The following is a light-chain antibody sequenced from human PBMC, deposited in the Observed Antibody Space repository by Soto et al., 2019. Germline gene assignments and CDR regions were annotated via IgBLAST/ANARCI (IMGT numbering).Light chain of an antibody. J-gene: IGLJ3*02. CDR3: HSYDMRLSGSV. V-gene: IGLV1-40*01. CDR1: NSNIGGGYD. Sequence: HSVLTQPPSVSGAPGQRVTISCTGNNSNIGGGYDVHWYQQLPGTAPKLLIFGNNNRPSGVPDRFSGSKSYASASLAITGLQSEDEADYYCHSYDMRLSGSVFGGGTQLTVL. CDR2: GNN.